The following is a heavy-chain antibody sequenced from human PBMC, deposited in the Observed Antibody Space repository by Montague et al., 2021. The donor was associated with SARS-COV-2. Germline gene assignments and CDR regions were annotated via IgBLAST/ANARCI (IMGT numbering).Heavy chain of an antibody. CDR2: INHGGST. CDR1: GTSFSGYY. V-gene: IGHV4-34*01. CDR3: ARLRDGVVPSPILGVGPYYSYYYYMDV. J-gene: IGHJ6*03. D-gene: IGHD3-10*01. Sequence: SETLSLTCAVHGTSFSGYYWNWIRQPPGKGLEWIGEINHGGSTKYSPSLKSRLTISADTSKNQFSLKLTSVAAADTAVYYCARLRDGVVPSPILGVGPYYSYYYYMDVWGRGTTVTVSS.